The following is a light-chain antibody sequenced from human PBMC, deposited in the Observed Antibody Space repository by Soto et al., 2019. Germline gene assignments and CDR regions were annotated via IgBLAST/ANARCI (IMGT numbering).Light chain of an antibody. CDR1: RTIIMW. CDR2: KAS. Sequence: DIQMTQSPSTLSGSVGDRVTITCRASRTIIMWFAWYQPKPGKAPKLLIYKASTLKSGVPSRFSGSGSGTEFTLTISSLQPDDFATYYCQHYNSYSEAFGQGTKVYI. CDR3: QHYNSYSEA. J-gene: IGKJ1*01. V-gene: IGKV1-5*03.